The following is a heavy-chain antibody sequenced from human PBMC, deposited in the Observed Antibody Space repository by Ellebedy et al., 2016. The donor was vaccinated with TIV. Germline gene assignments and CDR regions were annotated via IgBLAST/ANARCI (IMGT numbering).Heavy chain of an antibody. Sequence: GGSLRLXXAASGFTFSTYWMHWVRQAPGKGLEWVANIKQDGSEKYYVDSVKGRFTISRDNAKNSLYLQMNTLRAEDTAVYYCARDSSSVYYYYMDVWGKGTTVTVSS. CDR3: ARDSSSVYYYYMDV. J-gene: IGHJ6*03. CDR2: IKQDGSEK. CDR1: GFTFSTYW. D-gene: IGHD6-6*01. V-gene: IGHV3-7*01.